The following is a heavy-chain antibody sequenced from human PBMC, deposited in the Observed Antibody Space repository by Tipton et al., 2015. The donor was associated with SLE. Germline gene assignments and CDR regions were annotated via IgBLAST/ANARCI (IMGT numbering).Heavy chain of an antibody. CDR1: GFTFNTYA. V-gene: IGHV3-30*14. D-gene: IGHD3-10*01. Sequence: SLRLSCAASGFTFNTYAIHWVRQAPGKGLEWVAVISYDGSNKYYADSVRGRFTISRGNSKNTLYLQMNSLRAEDTAVYYCARGDYYGSGSYSNWFDPWGQGTLVTVSS. CDR2: ISYDGSNK. J-gene: IGHJ5*02. CDR3: ARGDYYGSGSYSNWFDP.